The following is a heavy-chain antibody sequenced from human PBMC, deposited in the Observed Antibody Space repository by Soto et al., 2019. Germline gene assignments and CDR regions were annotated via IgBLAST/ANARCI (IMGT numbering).Heavy chain of an antibody. D-gene: IGHD3-10*01. CDR1: GGSFSGYY. Sequence: QVQLQQWGAGLLKPSETLSLTCAVYGGSFSGYYWSWIRQPPGKGLEWIGEISHSGSTNYNPSLKSRVIISVDTSKNQFSLKLSSVTAADTAVYYCARGVTTMVRGVIIRIYAFDIWGQGTMVTVSS. J-gene: IGHJ3*02. CDR3: ARGVTTMVRGVIIRIYAFDI. CDR2: ISHSGST. V-gene: IGHV4-34*01.